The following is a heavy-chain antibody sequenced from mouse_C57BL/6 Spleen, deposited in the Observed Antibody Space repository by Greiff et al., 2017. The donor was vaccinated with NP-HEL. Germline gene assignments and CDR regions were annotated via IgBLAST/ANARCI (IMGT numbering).Heavy chain of an antibody. J-gene: IGHJ1*03. CDR2: INPSNGGT. D-gene: IGHD1-1*01. CDR1: GYTFTSYW. V-gene: IGHV1-53*01. Sequence: VQLQQPGPELVRPGASVKLSCKASGYTFTSYWMNWVKQRPGQGLEWIGKINPSNGGTTYNEKFKDKATLTVDKSSSTAYMQLSSLTSEDSAVSYCARDTTVVARYFDVWGTGTTVTVSA. CDR3: ARDTTVVARYFDV.